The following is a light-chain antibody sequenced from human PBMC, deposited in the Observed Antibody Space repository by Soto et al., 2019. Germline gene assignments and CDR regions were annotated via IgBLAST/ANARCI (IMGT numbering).Light chain of an antibody. J-gene: IGKJ1*01. Sequence: DIQMIHSPSSRSASVGDRVTITCRASQSISNYLNWYQQKPGKAPKLLIYAASSMQSGVPSRFSGSGSETDFTLTISSLQPDDSATYYCQQSFSPLWTFGQGTKVEV. CDR1: QSISNY. V-gene: IGKV1-39*01. CDR3: QQSFSPLWT. CDR2: AAS.